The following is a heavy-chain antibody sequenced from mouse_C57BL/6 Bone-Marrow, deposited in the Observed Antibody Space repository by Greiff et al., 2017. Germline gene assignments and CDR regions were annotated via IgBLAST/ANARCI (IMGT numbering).Heavy chain of an antibody. CDR2: IHPNSGST. CDR1: GYTFTSYW. V-gene: IGHV1-64*01. Sequence: QVQLQQPGAELVKPGASVKLSCKASGYTFTSYWMHWVKQRPGQGLEWIGMIHPNSGSTNYNEKFKSKATLTVDKSSITAYMQLSSLTSEDSAVYYCARDWGWYFDVWGTGTTVTVSS. J-gene: IGHJ1*03. CDR3: ARDWGWYFDV. D-gene: IGHD4-1*01.